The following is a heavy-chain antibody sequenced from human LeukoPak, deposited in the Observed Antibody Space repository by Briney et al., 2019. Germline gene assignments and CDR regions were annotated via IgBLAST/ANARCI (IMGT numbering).Heavy chain of an antibody. V-gene: IGHV1-18*01. CDR2: ISAYNGNT. D-gene: IGHD5-18*01. J-gene: IGHJ4*02. Sequence: VASVTVSCKASGYTFTSYGISWVRQAPGQGLEWMGWISAYNGNTNYAQKLQGRVTMTTDTSTSTAYMELRSLRSDDTAVYYCARDPGIQLWGRGSDYWGQGTLVTVSS. CDR1: GYTFTSYG. CDR3: ARDPGIQLWGRGSDY.